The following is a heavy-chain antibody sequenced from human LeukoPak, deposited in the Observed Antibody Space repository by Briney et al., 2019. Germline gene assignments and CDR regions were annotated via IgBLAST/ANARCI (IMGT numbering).Heavy chain of an antibody. D-gene: IGHD6-19*01. CDR3: ARDLIPGYNSGCLDY. CDR2: INPNSGGT. J-gene: IGHJ4*02. Sequence: ASVKVSCKASGYTFTGYYMHWVRQAPGQGLEWMGWINPNSGGTNYAQKLQGRVTMTTDTSTSTAYMELSSLRSEDTAVFYCARDLIPGYNSGCLDYWGQGTLVTVSS. V-gene: IGHV1-2*02. CDR1: GYTFTGYY.